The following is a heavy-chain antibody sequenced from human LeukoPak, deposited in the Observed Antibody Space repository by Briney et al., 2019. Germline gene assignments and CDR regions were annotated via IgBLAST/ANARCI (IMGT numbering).Heavy chain of an antibody. CDR3: AKLREDIVVVVAATPADY. CDR1: GFTFSSYG. CDR2: ISYDGSNK. D-gene: IGHD2-15*01. Sequence: GGSLTLSCAASGFTFSSYGMHWVRQAPGKGLEWVAVISYDGSNKYYADSVKGRFTISRDNSKNTLYLQMNSLRAEDTAVYYCAKLREDIVVVVAATPADYWGQGTLVTVSS. J-gene: IGHJ4*02. V-gene: IGHV3-30*18.